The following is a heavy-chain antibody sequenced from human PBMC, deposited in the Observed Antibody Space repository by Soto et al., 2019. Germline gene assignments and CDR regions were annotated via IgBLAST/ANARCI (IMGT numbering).Heavy chain of an antibody. CDR1: GFAFSSHP. D-gene: IGHD3-10*01. CDR3: ARRVIGSSRPFDI. Sequence: GSLRLSCAASGFAFSSHPMSWVRQAPEKGLEWVAGISDGGDLTYNADSVRGRFTISRDNSRNTLYLQMNSLRAEDTAVYYCARRVIGSSRPFDIWGQGTMVTVSS. J-gene: IGHJ3*02. CDR2: ISDGGDLT. V-gene: IGHV3-23*01.